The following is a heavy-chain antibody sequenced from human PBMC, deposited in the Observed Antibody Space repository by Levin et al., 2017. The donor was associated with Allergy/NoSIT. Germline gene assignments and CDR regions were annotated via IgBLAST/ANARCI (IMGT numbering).Heavy chain of an antibody. CDR1: GGSISSYY. Sequence: PSETLSLTCTVSGGSISSYYWSWIRQPPGKGLEWIGYIYYSGSTNYNPSLKSRVTISVDTSKNQFSLKLSSVTAADTAVYYCARAQITYYDILTGYPPYYFDYWGQGTLVTVSS. CDR2: IYYSGST. D-gene: IGHD3-9*01. V-gene: IGHV4-59*01. CDR3: ARAQITYYDILTGYPPYYFDY. J-gene: IGHJ4*02.